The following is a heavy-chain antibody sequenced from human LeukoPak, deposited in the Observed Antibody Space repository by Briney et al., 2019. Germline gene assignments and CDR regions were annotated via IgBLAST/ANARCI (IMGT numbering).Heavy chain of an antibody. Sequence: PSETLSLTCTVSGGSISSYYWSWIRQPAGKGLEWIGRIYTSGSTNYNPSLKSRVTMSVDTSKNQFSLKLSSVTAADTAVYYCARENGYYYDSSGNENWFDPWGQGTLVTVSS. CDR1: GGSISSYY. CDR3: ARENGYYYDSSGNENWFDP. CDR2: IYTSGST. V-gene: IGHV4-4*07. D-gene: IGHD3-22*01. J-gene: IGHJ5*02.